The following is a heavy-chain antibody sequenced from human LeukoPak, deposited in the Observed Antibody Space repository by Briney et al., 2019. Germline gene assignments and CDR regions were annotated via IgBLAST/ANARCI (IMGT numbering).Heavy chain of an antibody. CDR3: ARAPGYSSSWYFVSDAFDI. V-gene: IGHV3-11*01. J-gene: IGHJ3*02. CDR1: GFIFSDYY. CDR2: ISSSGSTI. D-gene: IGHD6-13*01. Sequence: GGSLRLSCAASGFIFSDYYMSWIRQAPGKGLEWVSYISSSGSTIYYADSVKGRFTISRDNAKNSLYLQMNSLRAEDTAVYYCARAPGYSSSWYFVSDAFDIWGQGTMVTVSS.